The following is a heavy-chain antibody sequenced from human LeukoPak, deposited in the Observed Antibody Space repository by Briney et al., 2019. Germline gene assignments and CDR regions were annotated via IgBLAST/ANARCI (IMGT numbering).Heavy chain of an antibody. V-gene: IGHV3-15*01. Sequence: GGSLRLSCAASGLTFSNAWMSWVRKAPGKGLEWVGRNKSKTRGGKTEFAAPEKGRFTISRDDSKNTLYLQMNSIKTDDTAVYYCTTSYCGGDCYTPDYWGQGTLVTVSS. CDR2: NKSKTRGGKT. CDR1: GLTFSNAW. J-gene: IGHJ4*02. D-gene: IGHD2-21*01. CDR3: TTSYCGGDCYTPDY.